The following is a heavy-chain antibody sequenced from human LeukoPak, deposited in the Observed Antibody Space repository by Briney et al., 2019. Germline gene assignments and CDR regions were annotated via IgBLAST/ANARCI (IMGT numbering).Heavy chain of an antibody. Sequence: GGSLRLSCVASGFTFSSYGMSWVRQAPGKGLEWVSAISGSGGSTYYADSVKGRFTISRDNSKNTLYLQMNSLRAEDTAVYYCAKDRYGSGSYLNYWGQGTLVTVSS. CDR2: ISGSGGST. J-gene: IGHJ4*02. V-gene: IGHV3-23*01. CDR3: AKDRYGSGSYLNY. CDR1: GFTFSSYG. D-gene: IGHD3-10*01.